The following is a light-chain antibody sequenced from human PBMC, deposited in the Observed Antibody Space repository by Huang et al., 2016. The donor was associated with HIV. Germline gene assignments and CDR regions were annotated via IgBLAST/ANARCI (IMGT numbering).Light chain of an antibody. J-gene: IGKJ4*01. CDR3: QQRSNWLT. CDR2: DTS. V-gene: IGKV3-11*01. Sequence: EIVLTQSPATLSLSPGERVSISCRASQSVSSYLAWYQQKPGQAPRLLIYDTSNRATGIPSRFSGSGSGTDFTLTISSLEPEDFAVYYCQQRSNWLTFGGGTKVEIK. CDR1: QSVSSY.